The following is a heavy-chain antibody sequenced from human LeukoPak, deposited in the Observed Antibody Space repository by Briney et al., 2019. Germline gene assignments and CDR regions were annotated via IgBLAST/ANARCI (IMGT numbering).Heavy chain of an antibody. CDR2: ISWDGGTL. V-gene: IGHV3-9*01. CDR3: TKQGDDRGGFNSGDWYFDL. Sequence: GGSLRLSCAASGFIFGDFDIHCVRQPPGKGLEWVSSISWDGGTLDYADSVKGRFTISRDNAKKSLYLQMNSLRAEDTALYYCTKQGDDRGGFNSGDWYFDLWGRGTLVTVSS. D-gene: IGHD3-22*01. CDR1: GFIFGDFD. J-gene: IGHJ2*01.